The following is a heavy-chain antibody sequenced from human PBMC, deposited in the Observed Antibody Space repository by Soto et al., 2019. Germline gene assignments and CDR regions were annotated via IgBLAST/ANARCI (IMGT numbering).Heavy chain of an antibody. V-gene: IGHV4-59*01. J-gene: IGHJ6*02. CDR1: GDSIRSYY. CDR2: IYYSGST. CDR3: ARAYGGFDNGLDV. Sequence: QVQLQESGPGLMKPSETLSLTCTVSGDSIRSYYWTWIRQPPGKGLELIGYIYYSGSTRYNPSLKSRVTISVDMSKNQFSLKLSSVIAADTAVYYCARAYGGFDNGLDVWGQGTAVTVSS. D-gene: IGHD5-12*01.